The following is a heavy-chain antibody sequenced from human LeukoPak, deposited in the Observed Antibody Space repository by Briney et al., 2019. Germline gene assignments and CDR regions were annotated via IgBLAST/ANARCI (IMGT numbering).Heavy chain of an antibody. CDR1: DGSISSYY. CDR2: IYYSGST. J-gene: IGHJ4*02. V-gene: IGHV4-59*08. Sequence: SETLSLTCTNSDGSISSYYWSWIRQPPGKGLEWIGYIYYSGSTNYNPSLKSRVTISVDTSKNQFSLKLSSVTAADTAVYYCARHGYGGFDYWGQGTLVTVSS. CDR3: ARHGYGGFDY. D-gene: IGHD5-12*01.